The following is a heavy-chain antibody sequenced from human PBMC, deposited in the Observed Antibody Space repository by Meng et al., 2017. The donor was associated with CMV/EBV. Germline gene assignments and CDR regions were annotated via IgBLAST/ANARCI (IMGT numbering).Heavy chain of an antibody. Sequence: GGSLRLSCAASGFTFSSYEMNWVRQAPGKGLEWVSYISSSGSTIYYADSVKGRFTISRDNAKNSLYLQMNSLRAEDTAVYYCARDLQLFRSSWHPVDIWGQGTMVTVSS. V-gene: IGHV3-48*03. D-gene: IGHD6-13*01. CDR2: ISSSGSTI. J-gene: IGHJ3*02. CDR1: GFTFSSYE. CDR3: ARDLQLFRSSWHPVDI.